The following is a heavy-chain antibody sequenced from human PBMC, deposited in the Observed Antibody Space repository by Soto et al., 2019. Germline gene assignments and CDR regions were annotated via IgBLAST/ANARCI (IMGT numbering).Heavy chain of an antibody. J-gene: IGHJ4*02. Sequence: ETLSLACPVSVGSVSSYYRSWIREPAGKGLEWIGRVYTIGGTNYNPSLKIRVTMSVDTSKNQFSLKLSSVTAADTAVYYCARDTIFPYYFDYWGQGTLVTVSS. CDR2: VYTIGGT. D-gene: IGHD3-3*01. V-gene: IGHV4-4*07. CDR1: VGSVSSYY. CDR3: ARDTIFPYYFDY.